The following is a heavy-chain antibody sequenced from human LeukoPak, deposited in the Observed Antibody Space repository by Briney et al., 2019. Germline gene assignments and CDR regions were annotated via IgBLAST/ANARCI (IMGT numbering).Heavy chain of an antibody. CDR1: GFTFSNAW. V-gene: IGHV3-23*01. Sequence: GGSLRLSCAASGFTFSNAWMSWVRQAPGKGLEWVSAISGSGGSTYYADSVKGRFTISRDNSKNTLYLQMNSLRAEDTAVYYCAKGDKSGWQDYWGQGTLVTVSS. J-gene: IGHJ4*02. D-gene: IGHD6-19*01. CDR3: AKGDKSGWQDY. CDR2: ISGSGGST.